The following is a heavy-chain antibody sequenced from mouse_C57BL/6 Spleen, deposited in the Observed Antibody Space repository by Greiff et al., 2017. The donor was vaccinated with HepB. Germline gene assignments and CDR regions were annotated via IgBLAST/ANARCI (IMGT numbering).Heavy chain of an antibody. CDR3: ARQGSNEGYFDV. Sequence: EVKVEESGGGLVQPGESLKLSCESNEYEFPSHDMSWVRKTPEKRLELVAAINSDGGSTYYPDTMERRFIISRDNTKKSLYLQMSSLRSEDTALYYCARQGSNEGYFDVWGTGTTVTVSS. V-gene: IGHV5-2*03. CDR2: INSDGGST. CDR1: EYEFPSHD. J-gene: IGHJ1*03. D-gene: IGHD4-1*01.